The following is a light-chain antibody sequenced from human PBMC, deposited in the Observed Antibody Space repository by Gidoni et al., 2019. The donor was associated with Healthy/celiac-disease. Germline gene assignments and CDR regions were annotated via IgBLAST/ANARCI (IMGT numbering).Light chain of an antibody. Sequence: HQNTGKVTKLLIYAASTLQLGVPSRFKGSGYGTDFTLTISSLQPEDVATYYFQKYNSAPFTFGPGTKVDIK. V-gene: IGKV1-27*01. J-gene: IGKJ3*01. CDR3: QKYNSAPFT. CDR2: AAS.